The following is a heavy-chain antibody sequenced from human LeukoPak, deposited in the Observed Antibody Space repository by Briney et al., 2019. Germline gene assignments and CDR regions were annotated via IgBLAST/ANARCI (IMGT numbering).Heavy chain of an antibody. CDR1: GFTFSSYA. CDR2: ISYDGSEE. CDR3: AKDPEKYSSSYY. Sequence: GRSLRLSCAASGFTFSSYAMHWVRQAPGKGLEWVAGISYDGSEEFYADSVKGRFIISRDDSKNTLYLQLNSLRADDTAVYYCAKDPEKYSSSYYWGQGTLVTVSS. D-gene: IGHD6-13*01. V-gene: IGHV3-30*04. J-gene: IGHJ4*02.